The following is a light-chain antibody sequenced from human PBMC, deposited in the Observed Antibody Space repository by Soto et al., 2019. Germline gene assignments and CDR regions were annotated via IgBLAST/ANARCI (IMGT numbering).Light chain of an antibody. V-gene: IGKV1-5*01. CDR2: DVS. CDR1: QTINNW. Sequence: DIQMTQSPSTLSASVGDRVTITCRASQTINNWLAWYQQKPGKAPKLLIYDVSTLGSGVPLRFSGSGSGTDFTLTISGLQPDDFGTYYCQQYNTFWTFGQGTKVEIK. CDR3: QQYNTFWT. J-gene: IGKJ1*01.